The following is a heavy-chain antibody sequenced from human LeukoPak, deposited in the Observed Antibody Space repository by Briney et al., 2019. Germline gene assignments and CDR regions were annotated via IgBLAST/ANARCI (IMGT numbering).Heavy chain of an antibody. D-gene: IGHD3-10*01. V-gene: IGHV3-53*01. CDR2: IYSGGST. CDR3: ARDYGSGEFWFDP. J-gene: IGHJ5*02. Sequence: GGSLRLSCAASGFTVSSNYMSWVRQAPGKGLEWVSVIYSGGSTYYADSVKGRFTISRDNSKNTLYLQMNGLRAEDTAVYYCARDYGSGEFWFDPWGQETLVTVSS. CDR1: GFTVSSNY.